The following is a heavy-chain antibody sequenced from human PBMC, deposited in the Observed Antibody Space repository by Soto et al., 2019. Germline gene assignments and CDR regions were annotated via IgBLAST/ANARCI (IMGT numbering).Heavy chain of an antibody. V-gene: IGHV3-21*01. CDR3: AREVVDIVLMVYATGSYYYYMDV. Sequence: GGSLRLSCAASGFTFSSYSMNWVRQAPGKGLEWVSSISSSSSYIYYADSVKGRFTISRDNAKNSLYLQMNSLRAEDTAVYYCAREVVDIVLMVYATGSYYYYMDVWGKGTTVTVSS. D-gene: IGHD2-8*01. J-gene: IGHJ6*03. CDR1: GFTFSSYS. CDR2: ISSSSSYI.